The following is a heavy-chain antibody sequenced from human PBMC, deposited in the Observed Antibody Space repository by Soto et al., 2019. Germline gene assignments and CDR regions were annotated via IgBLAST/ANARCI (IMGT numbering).Heavy chain of an antibody. CDR2: INHSGST. D-gene: IGHD6-6*01. CDR1: GGSFSACC. V-gene: IGHV4-34*01. Sequence: PSETLSLTCAVYGGSFSACCWSWIRQPPGKGLEWIGEINHSGSTKYNPSLKSRVTISLDTPKTQFSLKLSSVTAADTAVYYCARVPLGYSSSHYFDYWGQGTLVTVSS. CDR3: ARVPLGYSSSHYFDY. J-gene: IGHJ4*02.